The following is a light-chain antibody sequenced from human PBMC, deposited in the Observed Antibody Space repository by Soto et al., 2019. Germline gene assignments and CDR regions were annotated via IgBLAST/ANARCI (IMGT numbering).Light chain of an antibody. CDR2: GAA. CDR1: QSFRGL. J-gene: IGKJ1*01. V-gene: IGKV3D-15*01. CDR3: QHYKNWPPWT. Sequence: VLTQSPVTLSLSPGERATLSCRASQSFRGLLAWYQQKPGQAPRLLIYGAANRATGIPDRFSGSWSGTEFTLTISSLQSEDFGVYYCQHYKNWPPWTFGQGAKVDIK.